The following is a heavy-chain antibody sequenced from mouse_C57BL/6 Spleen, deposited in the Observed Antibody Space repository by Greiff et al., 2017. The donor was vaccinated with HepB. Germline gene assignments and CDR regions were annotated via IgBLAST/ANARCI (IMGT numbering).Heavy chain of an antibody. D-gene: IGHD1-1*01. V-gene: IGHV1-80*01. J-gene: IGHJ4*01. CDR3: AREFITTVVAPYYAMDY. Sequence: VQLQQSGAELVKPGASVKISCKASGYAFSSYWMNWVKQRPGKGLEWIGQIYPGDGDTNYNGKFKGKATLTADKSSSTAYMQLSSLTSEDSAVYFCAREFITTVVAPYYAMDYWGQGTSVTVSS. CDR1: GYAFSSYW. CDR2: IYPGDGDT.